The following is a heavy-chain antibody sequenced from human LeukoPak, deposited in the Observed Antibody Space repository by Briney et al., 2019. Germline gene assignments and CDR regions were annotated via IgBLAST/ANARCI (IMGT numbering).Heavy chain of an antibody. J-gene: IGHJ4*02. CDR2: IYPVDSDT. D-gene: IGHD3-3*01. CDR1: GYSFISYW. Sequence: GESLKISREGSGYSFISYWIGWVRPMSGEGLEWMGIIYPVDSDTRYSPSFEGHITTSDDKSISTTYLQWSSLKASDTAMYYCARPGRFWSGYLYWGQGTLVTVSS. CDR3: ARPGRFWSGYLY. V-gene: IGHV5-51*01.